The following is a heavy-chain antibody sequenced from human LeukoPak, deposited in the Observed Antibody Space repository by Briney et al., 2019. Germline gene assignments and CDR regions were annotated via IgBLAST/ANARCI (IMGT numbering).Heavy chain of an antibody. CDR1: GGSISSYY. J-gene: IGHJ3*02. D-gene: IGHD7-27*01. CDR3: ARLANWGTRHDAFDI. V-gene: IGHV4-59*08. Sequence: SETLSLTCTVSGGSISSYYWSWIRQPPGKGPEWIGYIYYSGSTNYNPSLKSRVTISVDTSKNQFSLKLSSVTAADTAVYYCARLANWGTRHDAFDIWGQGTMVTVSS. CDR2: IYYSGST.